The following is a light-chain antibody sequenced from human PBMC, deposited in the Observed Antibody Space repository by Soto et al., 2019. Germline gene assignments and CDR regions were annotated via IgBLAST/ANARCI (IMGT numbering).Light chain of an antibody. CDR1: QDSRSF. J-gene: IGKJ4*01. CDR3: QQFNSYPLT. Sequence: DIQLTQSPSFLSASVGDRVTITCRASQDSRSFLAWYQQKPGTAPRLLIYAASALPSGVPSRFSGSGSGTEFTLVISSLQPEDFATYYCQQFNSYPLTFGGGTKVEFK. CDR2: AAS. V-gene: IGKV1-9*01.